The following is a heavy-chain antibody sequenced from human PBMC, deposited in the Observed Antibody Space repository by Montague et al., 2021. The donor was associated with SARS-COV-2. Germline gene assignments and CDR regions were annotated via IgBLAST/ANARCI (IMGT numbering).Heavy chain of an antibody. CDR3: ARDLDTAGGMDV. D-gene: IGHD5-18*01. Sequence: SLRLSCSASGITVSSNYMSWVRQAPGKGLEWVSVIYSGGSTYYAXSVKGRFTISRDNSKNTLYLQMNSLGAEDTAVYYCARDLDTAGGMDVWGQGTTVTVSS. J-gene: IGHJ6*02. V-gene: IGHV3-66*01. CDR1: GITVSSNY. CDR2: IYSGGST.